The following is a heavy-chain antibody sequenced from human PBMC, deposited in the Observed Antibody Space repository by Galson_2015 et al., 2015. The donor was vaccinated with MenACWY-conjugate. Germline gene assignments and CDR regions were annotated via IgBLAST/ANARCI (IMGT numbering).Heavy chain of an antibody. Sequence: SLRLSCAASGFIFNKYAMTWIRQAPGKGLEWLSATSGSGGVTNHADSVKGRFTISRDNSKNTVYLQMNSLKGEDTARYYCAKGPLYDSSGSDSDYFDYWGQGTLVTVSS. V-gene: IGHV3-23*01. CDR3: AKGPLYDSSGSDSDYFDY. CDR2: TSGSGGVT. D-gene: IGHD3-22*01. J-gene: IGHJ4*02. CDR1: GFIFNKYA.